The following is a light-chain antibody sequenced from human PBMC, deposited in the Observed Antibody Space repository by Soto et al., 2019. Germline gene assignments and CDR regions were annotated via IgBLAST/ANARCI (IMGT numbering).Light chain of an antibody. CDR3: QQLNSYPIT. J-gene: IGKJ5*01. CDR2: AAS. CDR1: QGISSY. Sequence: IQLTLSPSSLSASVGHSVTITCRASQGISSYLAWYQQKLGKAPTLLIYAASTLQSGVPSRFSGSGYGTDFNLTISSLQPEDFATYYCQQLNSYPITFGQGTRLEIK. V-gene: IGKV1-9*01.